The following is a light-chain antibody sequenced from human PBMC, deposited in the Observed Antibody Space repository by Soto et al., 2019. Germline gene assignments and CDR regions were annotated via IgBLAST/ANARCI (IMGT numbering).Light chain of an antibody. J-gene: IGLJ1*01. Sequence: QSALTQPASVSGAPGQSITISCTGTSSDVGGYNYVSWYQHPPGKVPQLMIYDVSNRPSGVSNRFSGSKAGNTASLTISGLQGEDEADYYGSSYTSINTYVFGTGTKLTVL. CDR2: DVS. CDR3: SSYTSINTYV. CDR1: SSDVGGYNY. V-gene: IGLV2-14*03.